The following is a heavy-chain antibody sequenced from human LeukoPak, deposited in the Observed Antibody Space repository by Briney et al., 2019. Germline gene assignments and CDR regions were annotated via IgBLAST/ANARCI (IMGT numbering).Heavy chain of an antibody. CDR1: GYTFTGYY. V-gene: IGHV1-2*02. D-gene: IGHD6-13*01. CDR3: ALDFGYSSSWYRFDAFDI. Sequence: ASVKVSCKASGYTFTGYYMHWVRQAPGQWLEWMGWINPNSGGTNYAQKFQGRVTMTRDTSISTAYMELSRLRSDDTAVYYCALDFGYSSSWYRFDAFDIWGQGTMVTVSS. CDR2: INPNSGGT. J-gene: IGHJ3*02.